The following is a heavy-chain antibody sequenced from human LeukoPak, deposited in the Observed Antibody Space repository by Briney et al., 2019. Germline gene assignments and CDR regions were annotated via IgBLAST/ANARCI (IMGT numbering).Heavy chain of an antibody. J-gene: IGHJ4*02. CDR3: ARHSSAKYYYDSSGYYSFDY. CDR1: GGSISSYY. CDR2: IYYSGST. Sequence: SETLSLTCTVSGGSISSYYWSWIRQPPGKGLEWIGYIYYSGSTNYNPSLKSRVTISVDTSKNQLSLKLSSVTAADTAVYYCARHSSAKYYYDSSGYYSFDYWGQGTLVTVSS. D-gene: IGHD3-22*01. V-gene: IGHV4-59*08.